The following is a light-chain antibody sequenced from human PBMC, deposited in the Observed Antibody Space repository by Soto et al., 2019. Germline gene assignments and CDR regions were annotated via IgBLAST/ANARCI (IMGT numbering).Light chain of an antibody. CDR3: QQYYSSPFT. Sequence: DIVMTQSPDSLAASLGERATINCKSSQSVLYSSNKQNYLAWYQQKPGQPPKVLISWASTLASGVPDRFSGSGFGTDYILPISSLWPEGAAVYYCQQYYSSPFTFGPGTKVEIK. CDR1: QSVLYSSNKQNY. V-gene: IGKV4-1*01. J-gene: IGKJ3*01. CDR2: WAS.